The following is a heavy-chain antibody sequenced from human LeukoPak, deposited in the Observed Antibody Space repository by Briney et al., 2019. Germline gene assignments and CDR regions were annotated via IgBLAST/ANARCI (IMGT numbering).Heavy chain of an antibody. Sequence: PSETLSLTCTVSGGSISSGSYYWSWIRQPAGKGLEWIGRIYISGSTNYNPSLKSRVTISVDTSKNQFSLKLSSVTAADTAVYYCANTMVRGVTSSTSFDYWGQGTLVTVSS. D-gene: IGHD3-10*01. CDR2: IYISGST. J-gene: IGHJ4*02. CDR3: ANTMVRGVTSSTSFDY. CDR1: GGSISSGSYY. V-gene: IGHV4-61*02.